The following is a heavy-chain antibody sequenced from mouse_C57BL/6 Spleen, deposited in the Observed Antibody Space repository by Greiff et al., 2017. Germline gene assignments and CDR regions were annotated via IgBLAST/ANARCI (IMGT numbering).Heavy chain of an antibody. CDR1: GFTFSSYA. CDR2: ISDGGSYT. V-gene: IGHV5-4*01. D-gene: IGHD1-1*01. J-gene: IGHJ4*01. Sequence: EVHLVESGGGLVKPGGSLKLSCAASGFTFSSYAMSWVRQTPEKRLEWVATISDGGSYTYYPDNVKGRFTISRDNAKNNLYLQMSHLKSEDTAMYYCARDVGYYGSSPMDYWGQGTSVTVSS. CDR3: ARDVGYYGSSPMDY.